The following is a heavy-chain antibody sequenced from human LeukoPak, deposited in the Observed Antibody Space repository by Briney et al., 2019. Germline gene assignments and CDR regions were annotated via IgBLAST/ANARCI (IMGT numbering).Heavy chain of an antibody. CDR3: ARGRKRGFDY. CDR1: GGSFSGYY. Sequence: PSETLSLTCAVYGGSFSGYYWSWIRQPPGKGLEWIGEIDHRGGTNYNPSLKSRVTISVDTSKNQFSLKLSSVTAADTAVYYCARGRKRGFDYWGQGTLVTVSS. CDR2: IDHRGGT. D-gene: IGHD3-10*01. J-gene: IGHJ4*02. V-gene: IGHV4-34*01.